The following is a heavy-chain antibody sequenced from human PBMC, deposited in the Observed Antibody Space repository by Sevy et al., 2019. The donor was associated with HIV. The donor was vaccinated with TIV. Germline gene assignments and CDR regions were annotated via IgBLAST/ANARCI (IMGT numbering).Heavy chain of an antibody. J-gene: IGHJ4*02. Sequence: SETLSLTCTVSGGSMSSGSYYWTWIRQPAGKGLEWLGYIYYSGRTYYNPSLKSRISISVDTSRNQFSLSLDSVTAADTAVYYCARMKFWNGYFDYWGQGTLVTVSS. V-gene: IGHV4-30-4*08. CDR2: IYYSGRT. CDR3: ARMKFWNGYFDY. D-gene: IGHD3-3*01. CDR1: GGSMSSGSYY.